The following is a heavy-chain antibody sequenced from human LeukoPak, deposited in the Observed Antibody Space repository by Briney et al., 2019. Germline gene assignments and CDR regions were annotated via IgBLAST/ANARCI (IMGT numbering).Heavy chain of an antibody. CDR1: GGSISSYY. CDR3: ARATYYYDSSGYQTSYYWFDP. Sequence: PSETLSLTCTVSGGSISSYYWSWIRQPPGKGLEWIGYIYYSGSTNYNPSLKSRVTISVDTSKNQFSLKLSSVTAADTAVYYCARATYYYDSSGYQTSYYWFDPWGQGTLVTVSS. V-gene: IGHV4-59*08. J-gene: IGHJ5*02. CDR2: IYYSGST. D-gene: IGHD3-22*01.